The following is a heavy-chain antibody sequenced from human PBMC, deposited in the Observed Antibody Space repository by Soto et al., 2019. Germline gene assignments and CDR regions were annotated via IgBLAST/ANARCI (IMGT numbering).Heavy chain of an antibody. CDR1: GGSISSSSYY. V-gene: IGHV4-39*01. CDR3: ARHRSGYDLHYYYYMDV. Sequence: SETLSLTCTVSGGSISSSSYYWGWIRQPPGKGLEWIGSIYYSGSTYYNPSLKSRVTISVDTSKNQFSLKLSSVTAADTAVYYCARHRSGYDLHYYYYMDVWGKGTTVTVSS. CDR2: IYYSGST. J-gene: IGHJ6*03. D-gene: IGHD5-12*01.